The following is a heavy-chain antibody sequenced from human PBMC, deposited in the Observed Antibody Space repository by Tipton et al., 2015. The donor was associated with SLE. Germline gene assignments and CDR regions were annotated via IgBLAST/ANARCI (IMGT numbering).Heavy chain of an antibody. CDR1: GISFTSYY. CDR3: ARGKSSRFCDGGVYFDH. V-gene: IGHV4-4*01. CDR2: ISHSGNT. J-gene: IGHJ4*02. Sequence: TLSLTCTVSGISFTSYYWSWVRQPPGEGLEWIGDISHSGNTTYNPSLRSRVTISVDKSKNQFSLRLNSLTDADTAMYFCARGKSSRFCDGGVYFDHWGQGSLVTVSS. D-gene: IGHD6-13*01.